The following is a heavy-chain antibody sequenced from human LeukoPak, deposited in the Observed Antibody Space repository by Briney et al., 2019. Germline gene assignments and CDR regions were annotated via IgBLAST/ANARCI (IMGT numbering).Heavy chain of an antibody. J-gene: IGHJ3*02. CDR2: INHSGST. CDR3: ARVDLTVDASDI. CDR1: GGSFSGHY. D-gene: IGHD1-20*01. V-gene: IGHV4-34*01. Sequence: TSETLSLTCAVYGGSFSGHYWSWIRQPPGKGLEWIGEINHSGSTNYNPSLKGRVTISLDTSKNQFSLKLSSVTAADTAVCFCARVDLTVDASDIWGQGTMVTVFS.